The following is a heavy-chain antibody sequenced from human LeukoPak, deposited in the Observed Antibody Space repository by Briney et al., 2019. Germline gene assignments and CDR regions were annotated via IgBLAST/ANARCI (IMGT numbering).Heavy chain of an antibody. CDR3: ARVYTIFGLVIPNFDY. D-gene: IGHD3-3*01. Sequence: ASVKVSCKASGYTFTGYYMHWVLQAPGQGLEWMGWINPNSGGTNYAQKFQGRVTMTRDTSISTAYMELSRLRSDDTAVYYCARVYTIFGLVIPNFDYWGQGTLVTVSS. CDR2: INPNSGGT. V-gene: IGHV1-2*02. CDR1: GYTFTGYY. J-gene: IGHJ4*02.